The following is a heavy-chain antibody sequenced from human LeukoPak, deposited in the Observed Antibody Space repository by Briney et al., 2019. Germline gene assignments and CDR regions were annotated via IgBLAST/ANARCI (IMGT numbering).Heavy chain of an antibody. V-gene: IGHV4-38-2*02. D-gene: IGHD2-15*01. CDR1: GFSISSGYY. CDR2: IYHSGST. CDR3: ARRISGAWFDP. J-gene: IGHJ5*02. Sequence: SSETLSLTCSVSGFSISSGYYWGWIRQPPGKGLDWIGIIYHSGSTYYNPSLKSRVTMSVDTSKNQFSLKLSSVTAADTAVYYCARRISGAWFDPWGQGTLVTVSS.